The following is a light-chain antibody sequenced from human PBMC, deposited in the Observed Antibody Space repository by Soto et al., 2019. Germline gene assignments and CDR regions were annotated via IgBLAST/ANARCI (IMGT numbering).Light chain of an antibody. CDR3: QHYGSSPPYT. CDR2: DAS. CDR1: QSVSSSY. V-gene: IGKV3-20*01. J-gene: IGKJ2*01. Sequence: EIVLTQSPGTLSLSPGERATLSCRASQSVSSSYLAWYQQKPGQAPRLLIFDASSRATGIPDRFSGSVSGTDFTLTISRLEPEDFAMYYCQHYGSSPPYTFGQGTKLEIK.